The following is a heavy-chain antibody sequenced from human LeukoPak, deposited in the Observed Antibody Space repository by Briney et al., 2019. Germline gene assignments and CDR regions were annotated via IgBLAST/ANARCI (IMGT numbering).Heavy chain of an antibody. D-gene: IGHD4-17*01. CDR2: INPNSGGT. CDR1: GYTFTGYY. Sequence: ASVKVSCKASGYTFTGYYMHWVRQAPGQGLEWMGWINPNSGGTNYAQKFQGRVTMTRDTSISTAYMELSRLRSDDTAVYYCARVSGDGDYLDYWGQGTLVTVSS. J-gene: IGHJ4*02. V-gene: IGHV1-2*02. CDR3: ARVSGDGDYLDY.